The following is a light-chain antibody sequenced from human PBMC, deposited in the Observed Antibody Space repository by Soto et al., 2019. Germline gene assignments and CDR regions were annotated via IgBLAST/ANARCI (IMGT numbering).Light chain of an antibody. Sequence: EIVMTQSPATLSVSPGERATLSCRASQSVSNNLAWYQQKPGQDPRLLIYGASTRATSIPARFSGSGSGTEFTRNISSLQSEDFAVYYCQQYNNWPETFDQGTKVEIK. CDR2: GAS. CDR1: QSVSNN. V-gene: IGKV3-15*01. CDR3: QQYNNWPET. J-gene: IGKJ1*01.